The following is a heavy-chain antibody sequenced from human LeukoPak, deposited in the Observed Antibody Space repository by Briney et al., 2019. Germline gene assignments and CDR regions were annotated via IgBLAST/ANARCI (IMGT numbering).Heavy chain of an antibody. V-gene: IGHV4-59*01. D-gene: IGHD3-22*01. Sequence: SETLSLTCTVSGGSISNYYWSWLRQPPGKGLEWIASFYHSGSTNYNPSYSPSLKSRVTISVDTSKNQFSLKLTSVTAADTAVYYCARGSYDSSGYYWAYYFDYWGQGTLVTVSS. CDR3: ARGSYDSSGYYWAYYFDY. J-gene: IGHJ4*02. CDR2: FYHSGST. CDR1: GGSISNYY.